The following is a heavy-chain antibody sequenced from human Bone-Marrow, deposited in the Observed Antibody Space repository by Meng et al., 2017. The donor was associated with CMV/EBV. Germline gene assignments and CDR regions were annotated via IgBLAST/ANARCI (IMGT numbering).Heavy chain of an antibody. Sequence: SVKVSCKASGGTFSSYTISWVRQAPGQGLEWMGRIIPILGIANYAQKFQGRVTITADKSTSTAYMELSSLRSEDTAVYYCARDGGHDYRYYYYGMDVWGQGPTVTVSS. CDR2: IIPILGIA. CDR1: GGTFSSYT. D-gene: IGHD4-11*01. CDR3: ARDGGHDYRYYYYGMDV. J-gene: IGHJ6*02. V-gene: IGHV1-69*04.